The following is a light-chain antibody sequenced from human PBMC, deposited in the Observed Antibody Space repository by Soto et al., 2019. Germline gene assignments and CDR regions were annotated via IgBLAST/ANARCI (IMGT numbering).Light chain of an antibody. CDR1: QSLEYSDGNTF. CDR2: QVS. J-gene: IGKJ1*01. Sequence: DVVLTQSPLSLPVTLGQPASMSCRSSQSLEYSDGNTFLNWFDQRPGQSPRRLIYQVSNRDSGVPDRFTGSGSGTDFTLRISRVEAEDVGLYFCMQGTHWPWTFGQGTKVEI. V-gene: IGKV2-30*01. CDR3: MQGTHWPWT.